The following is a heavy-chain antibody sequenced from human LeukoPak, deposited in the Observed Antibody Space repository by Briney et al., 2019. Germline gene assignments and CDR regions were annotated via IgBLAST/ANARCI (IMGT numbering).Heavy chain of an antibody. Sequence: GGSLRLSCAASGFTFSSYAMHWVRQAPGKGLEWVAVISYDGSNKYYADSVKGRFTISRDNSKNTLYLQMNSLRAEDTAVYYCARAADGDYGEFDYWGQGTLVTVSS. J-gene: IGHJ4*02. V-gene: IGHV3-30-3*01. CDR1: GFTFSSYA. CDR2: ISYDGSNK. D-gene: IGHD4-17*01. CDR3: ARAADGDYGEFDY.